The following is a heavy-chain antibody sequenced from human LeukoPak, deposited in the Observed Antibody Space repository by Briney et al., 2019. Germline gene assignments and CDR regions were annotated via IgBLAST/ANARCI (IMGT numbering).Heavy chain of an antibody. V-gene: IGHV4-61*01. CDR3: ARFLAMYSSGWLSWFDP. CDR1: GDSVSSGNFH. CDR2: MFYSGGT. Sequence: SETLSLTCTVSGDSVSSGNFHWGWIRQPPGTGLEWIGHMFYSGGTTYNPSLQSRVTISVDTSKNQFSLKLSSVTAADTASYYCARFLAMYSSGWLSWFDPWGQGTLVTVSS. D-gene: IGHD6-19*01. J-gene: IGHJ5*02.